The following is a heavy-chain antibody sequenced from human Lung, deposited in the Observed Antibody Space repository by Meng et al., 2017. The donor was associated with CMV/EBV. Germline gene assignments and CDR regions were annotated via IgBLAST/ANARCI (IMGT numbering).Heavy chain of an antibody. CDR1: GFTFSSYA. V-gene: IGHV3-23*01. J-gene: IGHJ4*02. Sequence: GESLKISCAASGFTFSSYAMSWVRQAPGKGLEWVSAISGSGGSTYYADSVKGRFTISRDNSKNTLYLQMNSLRAEDTAVYCCAKDFEYSSSSGEFDYWGQGXLVTVSS. D-gene: IGHD6-6*01. CDR3: AKDFEYSSSSGEFDY. CDR2: ISGSGGST.